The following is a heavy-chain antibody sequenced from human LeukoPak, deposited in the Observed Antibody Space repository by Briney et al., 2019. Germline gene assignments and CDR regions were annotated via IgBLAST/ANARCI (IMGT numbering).Heavy chain of an antibody. V-gene: IGHV3-33*06. Sequence: PGRSLRLSCAASGFTFSSYGMHWVRQAPGKGLEWVAVIWYDGSNKYYADSVKGRFTISRDNSKNTLYLQMNSLRAEDTAVYYCAKTDSSGYGWDFQHWGQGTLVTVSS. D-gene: IGHD3-22*01. J-gene: IGHJ1*01. CDR1: GFTFSSYG. CDR2: IWYDGSNK. CDR3: AKTDSSGYGWDFQH.